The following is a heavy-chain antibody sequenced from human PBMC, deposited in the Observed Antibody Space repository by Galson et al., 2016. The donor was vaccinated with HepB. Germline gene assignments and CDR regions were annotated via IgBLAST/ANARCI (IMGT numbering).Heavy chain of an antibody. D-gene: IGHD1-26*01. CDR3: ARGASGDYPY. Sequence: LSLTCTVSGDSISGYFWTWIRQPPGKGLERIGSSYYTGSPNYHPSLKSRVTISVDTSKKKFSLKLTSVTAADTAVYYCARGASGDYPYWGQGILVTVSS. J-gene: IGHJ4*02. CDR1: GDSISGYF. CDR2: SYYTGSP. V-gene: IGHV4-59*01.